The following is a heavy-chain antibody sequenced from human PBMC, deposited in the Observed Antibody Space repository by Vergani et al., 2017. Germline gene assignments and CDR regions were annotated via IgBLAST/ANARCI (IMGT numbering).Heavy chain of an antibody. D-gene: IGHD3-9*01. CDR1: GGTFSSYT. V-gene: IGHV1-69*02. CDR3: ASSYDILTGYYFDY. J-gene: IGHJ4*02. CDR2: IIPILGIA. Sequence: QVQLVQSGAEVKKPGSSVKVSCKASGGTFSSYTISWVRQAPGQGLEWMGRIIPILGIANYAQKFQGRVTITADKSTSTAYMDLSSLRSEDTAVYYCASSYDILTGYYFDYWGQGTLVTVSA.